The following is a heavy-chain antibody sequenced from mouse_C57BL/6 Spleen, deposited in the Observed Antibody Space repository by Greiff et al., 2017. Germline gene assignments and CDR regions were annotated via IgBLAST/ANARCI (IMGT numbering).Heavy chain of an antibody. D-gene: IGHD2-4*01. J-gene: IGHJ3*01. Sequence: QVQLKQSGPELVKPGASVKISCKASGYAFSSSWMNWVKQRPGKGLEWIGRIYPGDGDTNYNGKFKGKDTLTADKSSSTAYMQLSSLTSEDSAVYFCASPYDYEAWFAYWGQGTLVTVSA. CDR2: IYPGDGDT. CDR1: GYAFSSSW. V-gene: IGHV1-82*01. CDR3: ASPYDYEAWFAY.